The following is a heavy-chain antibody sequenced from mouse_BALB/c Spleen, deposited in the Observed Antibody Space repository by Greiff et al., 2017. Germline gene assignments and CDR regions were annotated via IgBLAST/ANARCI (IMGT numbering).Heavy chain of an antibody. CDR1: GFTFSSFG. V-gene: IGHV5-17*02. CDR3: AGGGTAMAY. D-gene: IGHD1-2*01. J-gene: IGHJ3*01. CDR2: ISSGSSTI. Sequence: EVQVVESGGGLVQPGGSRKLSCAASGFTFSSFGMPWVRQAPEKGLEWVAYISSGSSTIYYADTVEGRFPISRSNPKNTLFLHMTSLRSEDTAMYYWAGGGTAMAYWGQGTLVTVSA.